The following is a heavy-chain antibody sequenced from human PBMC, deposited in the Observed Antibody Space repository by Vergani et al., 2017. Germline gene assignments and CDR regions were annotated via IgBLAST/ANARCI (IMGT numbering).Heavy chain of an antibody. CDR3: AGAGYYREDDY. J-gene: IGHJ4*02. V-gene: IGHV3-11*05. Sequence: QVQLVESGGGLVKPGGSLRLSCAASGFTFSDYYMSWIRQAPGKGLEWVSYISSSSSYTNYVDSVKGRFTISRDNAKNSLYLQMNSLRAEDAAVYYRAGAGYYREDDYWGQGTMVTVSS. CDR1: GFTFSDYY. CDR2: ISSSSSYT. D-gene: IGHD3-9*01.